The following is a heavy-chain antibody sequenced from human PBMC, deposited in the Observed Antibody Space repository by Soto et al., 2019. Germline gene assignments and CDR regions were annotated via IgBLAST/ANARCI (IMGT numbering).Heavy chain of an antibody. CDR3: GRGGRNFDFWSVYFLDY. D-gene: IGHD3-3*01. CDR1: GFTFRTFA. CDR2: IWYDGSDK. V-gene: IGHV3-33*01. Sequence: GGSLRLSCAASGFTFRTFAMHWVRRPPGKGLEWVTTIWYDGSDKYYADSVKGRFTISRDNSKNTLYLHVNSLVAEDTAVYYCGRGGRNFDFWSVYFLDYWGQGTLVTVSS. J-gene: IGHJ4*02.